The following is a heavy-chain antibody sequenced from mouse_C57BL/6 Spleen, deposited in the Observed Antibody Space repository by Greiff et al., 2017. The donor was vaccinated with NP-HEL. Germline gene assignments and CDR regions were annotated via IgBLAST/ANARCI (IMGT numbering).Heavy chain of an antibody. V-gene: IGHV1-19*01. Sequence: VQLQQSGPVLVKPGASVKMSCKASGYTFTDYYMNWVKQSHGKSLEWIGVINPYNGGTSYNQKFKGKATLTVDKSSSTAYMELNSLTSEDSAVYYCARARITTVVPFDYWGQGTTLTVSS. D-gene: IGHD1-1*01. CDR3: ARARITTVVPFDY. CDR2: INPYNGGT. CDR1: GYTFTDYY. J-gene: IGHJ2*01.